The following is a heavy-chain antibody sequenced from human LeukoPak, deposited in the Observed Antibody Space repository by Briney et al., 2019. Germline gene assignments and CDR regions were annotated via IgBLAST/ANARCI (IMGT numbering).Heavy chain of an antibody. V-gene: IGHV1-2*02. CDR3: ARGRFGEWDNWFDP. J-gene: IGHJ5*02. CDR1: GYTFTGYY. D-gene: IGHD3-10*01. Sequence: ASVKVSCKASGYTFTGYYIHWVRQAPGQGLEWMAWINPNSGATNYAQKFQGRVTMTGDTSISTAYMELSRLASDDTAVYFCARGRFGEWDNWFDPWGQETLVTVSS. CDR2: INPNSGAT.